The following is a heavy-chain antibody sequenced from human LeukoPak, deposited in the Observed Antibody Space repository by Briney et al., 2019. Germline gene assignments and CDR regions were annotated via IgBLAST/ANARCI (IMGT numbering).Heavy chain of an antibody. V-gene: IGHV3-21*04. CDR1: GFTFSSYS. CDR2: ISSSSSYI. CDR3: AKDQHIVLVTALDY. J-gene: IGHJ4*02. D-gene: IGHD2-21*02. Sequence: NPGGSLRLSCAASGFTFSSYSMNWVRQAPGKGLEWVSSISSSSSYIYYADSVKGRFTISRDNAKNSLYLQMNSLRAEDTAVYYCAKDQHIVLVTALDYWGQGTLVTVSS.